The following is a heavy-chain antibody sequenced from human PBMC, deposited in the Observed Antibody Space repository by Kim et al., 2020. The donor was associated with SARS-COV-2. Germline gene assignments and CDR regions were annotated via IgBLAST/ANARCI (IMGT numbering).Heavy chain of an antibody. D-gene: IGHD5-12*01. CDR3: TRRETYSGYRYGMDV. J-gene: IGHJ6*02. Sequence: ASVGGRFTISRDDSKNTAYLQMNSLKTEDTAVYYCTRRETYSGYRYGMDVWGQGTTVTVSS. V-gene: IGHV3-73*01.